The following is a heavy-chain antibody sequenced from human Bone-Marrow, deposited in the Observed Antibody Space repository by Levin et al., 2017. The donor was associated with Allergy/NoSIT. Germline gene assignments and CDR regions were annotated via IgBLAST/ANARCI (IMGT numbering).Heavy chain of an antibody. J-gene: IGHJ5*02. CDR3: ARQVEQVITEYNWFDP. CDR2: IYYSGST. D-gene: IGHD5-24*01. CDR1: GGSISTYY. V-gene: IGHV4-59*08. Sequence: PSETLSLTCTVSGGSISTYYWSWIRQPPGKGLEWIGYIYYSGSTNYNPSLKSRVTISVDTSKNQFSLKLSSLTAADTAVYYCARQVEQVITEYNWFDPWGQGTLVTVSS.